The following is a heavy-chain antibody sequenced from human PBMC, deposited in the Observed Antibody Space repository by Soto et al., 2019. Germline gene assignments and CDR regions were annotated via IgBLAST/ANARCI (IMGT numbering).Heavy chain of an antibody. D-gene: IGHD6-19*01. V-gene: IGHV3-73*01. CDR2: IRSKANSYAT. CDR1: GFTFSGSA. J-gene: IGHJ6*02. CDR3: TRHPRGIAVAGDYYYGMDV. Sequence: GGSLRLSCAASGFTFSGSAMHWVRQASGKGLEWVGRIRSKANSYATAYAASVKGRFTISRDDSKNTAYLQMNSLKTEDTAVYYCTRHPRGIAVAGDYYYGMDVWGQGTTVTVSS.